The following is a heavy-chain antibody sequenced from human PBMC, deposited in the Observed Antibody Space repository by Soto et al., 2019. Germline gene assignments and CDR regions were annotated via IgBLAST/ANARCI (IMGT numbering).Heavy chain of an antibody. CDR3: ARGVGATLFDY. CDR1: GGSISSYY. CDR2: IYYSGST. Sequence: PSETVSLTCTVSGGSISSYYWSWIRQPPGKGLEWIGYIYYSGSTNYNPSLKSRVTISVDTSKNQFSLKLSSVTAADTAVYYCARGVGATLFDYWGQGTLVTVSS. V-gene: IGHV4-59*01. J-gene: IGHJ4*02. D-gene: IGHD1-26*01.